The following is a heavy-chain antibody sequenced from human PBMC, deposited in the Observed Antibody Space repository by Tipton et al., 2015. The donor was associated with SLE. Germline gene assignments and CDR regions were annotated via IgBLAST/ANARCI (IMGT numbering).Heavy chain of an antibody. J-gene: IGHJ3*01. CDR3: AREGLAAAEGAFDV. CDR2: ISSTSSKT. V-gene: IGHV3-21*06. CDR1: GFTFSGYS. Sequence: AVSGFTFSGYSMNWVRQVPGKGLEWVAFISSTSSKTYYTDSVKGRFTISRDNAKNSLYLQMDSLRAEDTGVYYCAREGLAAAEGAFDVGGQGAMVTVSS. D-gene: IGHD6-13*01.